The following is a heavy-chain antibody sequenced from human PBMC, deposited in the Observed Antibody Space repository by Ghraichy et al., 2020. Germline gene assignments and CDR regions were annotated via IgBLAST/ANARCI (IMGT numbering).Heavy chain of an antibody. Sequence: GESLNITCAASGFTFSSYGMHWVRQAPGKGLEWVAVIWYDGSNKYYADSVKGRFTISRDNSKNTLYLQMNSLRAEDTAVYYCAKYSSSSNYYYGMDVWGQGTTVTVSS. CDR3: AKYSSSSNYYYGMDV. CDR2: IWYDGSNK. D-gene: IGHD6-6*01. V-gene: IGHV3-33*06. J-gene: IGHJ6*02. CDR1: GFTFSSYG.